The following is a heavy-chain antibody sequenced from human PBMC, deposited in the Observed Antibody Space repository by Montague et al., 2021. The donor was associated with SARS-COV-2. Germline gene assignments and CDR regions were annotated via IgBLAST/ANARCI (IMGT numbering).Heavy chain of an antibody. CDR1: GSSVRSYF. CDR3: ASENTVTTVGGPYYIDS. CDR2: IYDSGST. J-gene: IGHJ4*02. Sequence: SETLSLTCIVSGSSVRSYFWSWIRQPPGKGMEWIGNIYDSGSTNYNHSLKSRVTISVDTYKNQFSLKLSAVAAADTAVYYCASENTVTTVGGPYYIDSWGQGTLVTVSA. D-gene: IGHD4-17*01. V-gene: IGHV4-59*02.